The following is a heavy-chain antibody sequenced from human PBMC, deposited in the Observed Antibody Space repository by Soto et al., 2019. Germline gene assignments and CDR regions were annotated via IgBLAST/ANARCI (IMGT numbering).Heavy chain of an antibody. D-gene: IGHD6-13*01. CDR3: VRGSAAASYFDY. J-gene: IGHJ4*02. CDR2: MWNDGSQK. CDR1: GFSISNYG. Sequence: QVQLVESGGGVVQPGRSLRLSCAASGFSISNYGMHWVRQAPGKGLEWVAVMWNDGSQKLYADSVKGRFTISRDLSQNTLYLGSDSLRADDTAIYYCVRGSAAASYFDYWGQGTMVIVSS. V-gene: IGHV3-33*01.